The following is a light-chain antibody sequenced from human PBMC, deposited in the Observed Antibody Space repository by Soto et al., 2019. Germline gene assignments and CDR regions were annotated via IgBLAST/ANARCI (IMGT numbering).Light chain of an antibody. CDR2: AAS. CDR3: QQSYSNHQT. CDR1: QSVITY. Sequence: DIQMTQSPSSLSASVGDRFTIACRASQSVITYLNWYQQKPGKAPKLLIYAASSLQSGVPSRFSGSGSGTDFTLIISSLQPEDFATYYCQQSYSNHQTFGQGTKVDIK. V-gene: IGKV1-39*01. J-gene: IGKJ1*01.